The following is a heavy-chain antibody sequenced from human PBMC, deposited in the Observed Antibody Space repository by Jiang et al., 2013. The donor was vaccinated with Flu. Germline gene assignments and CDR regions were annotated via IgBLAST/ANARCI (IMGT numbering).Heavy chain of an antibody. CDR3: VYYGDDTADFDY. J-gene: IGHJ4*02. D-gene: IGHD4-17*01. CDR1: GGSISSSPYY. Sequence: GLVKPSETLSLTCTVSGGSISSSPYYWGWIRQPPGKGLEWIGSISYSGSTYYNPSLKSRVTISVDTSKNQFSLKLSSVTAADTAVYYCVYYGDDTADFDYWGQGTLVTVSS. V-gene: IGHV4-39*01. CDR2: ISYSGST.